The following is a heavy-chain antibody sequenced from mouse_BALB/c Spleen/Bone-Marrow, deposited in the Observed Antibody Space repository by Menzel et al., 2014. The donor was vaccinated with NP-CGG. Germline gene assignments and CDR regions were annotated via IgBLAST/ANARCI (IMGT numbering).Heavy chain of an antibody. CDR2: INPYSDGT. J-gene: IGHJ4*01. V-gene: IGHV1-14*01. D-gene: IGHD2-4*01. CDR3: AREGGLRQGDYYVMDY. Sequence: EVQLQQSGPELVKPGASVKMSCKASGYTFTGYVMHWVKQKPGQGLEWIGYINPYSDGTKYNEKFKGKSTLTSDKSSSTAYMELSSLTSEDSAVYYCAREGGLRQGDYYVMDYWGQGTSVTASS. CDR1: GYTFTGYV.